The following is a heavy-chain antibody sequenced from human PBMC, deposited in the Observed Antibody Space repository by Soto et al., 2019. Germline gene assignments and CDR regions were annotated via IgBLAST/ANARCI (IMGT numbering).Heavy chain of an antibody. CDR1: GYTFTGYY. J-gene: IGHJ4*02. CDR2: INPNSGGT. D-gene: IGHD3-10*01. V-gene: IGHV1-2*02. Sequence: ALVKVSCKASGYTFTGYYMHWVRQAPGQGLEWMGWINPNSGGTNYAQKFQGRVTMTRDTSISTAYMELSRLRSDDTAVYYCAGITMVRGAIDYWGQGTLVTVSS. CDR3: AGITMVRGAIDY.